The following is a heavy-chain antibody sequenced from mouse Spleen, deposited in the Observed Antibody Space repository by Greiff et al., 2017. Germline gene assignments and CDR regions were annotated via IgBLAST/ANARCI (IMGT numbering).Heavy chain of an antibody. CDR2: ISNGGGST. D-gene: IGHD1-1*01. CDR1: GFTFSDYY. J-gene: IGHJ3*01. CDR3: AKGPHYYGSSYGAWFAY. Sequence: EVKLVESGGGLVQPGGSLKLSCATSGFTFSDYYMYWVRQTPEKRLEWVAYISNGGGSTYYPDTVKGRFTISRDNAKNTLYLQMSRLKSEDTAMYYCAKGPHYYGSSYGAWFAYWGQGTLVTVSA. V-gene: IGHV5-12*02.